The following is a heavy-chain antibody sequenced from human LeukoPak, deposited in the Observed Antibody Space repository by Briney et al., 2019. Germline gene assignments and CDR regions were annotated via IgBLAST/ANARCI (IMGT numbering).Heavy chain of an antibody. V-gene: IGHV3-23*01. J-gene: IGHJ4*02. CDR3: AKDHYGDYDY. CDR1: GFSFSGHW. D-gene: IGHD4-17*01. CDR2: ISGSGGST. Sequence: PGGSLRLSCTASGFSFSGHWMHWARQLPGKGLEWVSAISGSGGSTYYADSVKGRFTISRDNSKNTLYLQMNSLRAEDTAVYYCAKDHYGDYDYWGQGTLVTVSS.